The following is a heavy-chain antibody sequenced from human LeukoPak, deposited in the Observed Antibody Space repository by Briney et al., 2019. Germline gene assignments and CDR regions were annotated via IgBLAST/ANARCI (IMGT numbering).Heavy chain of an antibody. D-gene: IGHD4-23*01. CDR3: ARVRGGAPSLVAAFHI. V-gene: IGHV1-8*01. Sequence: ASVKVFCKASGYTFTNYVINWVRQATGQGLEWMGWMNPNSGNTGYAQKFQGRVTMTRNTSISTAYMELSSLRSDDTAVYYCARVRGGAPSLVAAFHIWGQGTMVTVSS. J-gene: IGHJ3*02. CDR1: GYTFTNYV. CDR2: MNPNSGNT.